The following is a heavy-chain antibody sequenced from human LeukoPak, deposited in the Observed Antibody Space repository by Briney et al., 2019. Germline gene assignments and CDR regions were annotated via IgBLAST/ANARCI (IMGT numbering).Heavy chain of an antibody. Sequence: GGSLRLSCGASGFTFSSYGMHGVRQAPGKGLEWVAVIWYDGSNKYYADSVKGRFTISRDNSKNTLYLQMNSLRAEDTAVYYCARDPSTIAVAGLDYWGQGTLVTVSS. CDR2: IWYDGSNK. CDR1: GFTFSSYG. V-gene: IGHV3-33*01. J-gene: IGHJ4*02. D-gene: IGHD6-19*01. CDR3: ARDPSTIAVAGLDY.